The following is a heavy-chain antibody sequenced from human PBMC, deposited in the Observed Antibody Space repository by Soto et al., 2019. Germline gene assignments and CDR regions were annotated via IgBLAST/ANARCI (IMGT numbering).Heavy chain of an antibody. CDR1: GFTFSSYT. CDR3: AKAWGIDS. CDR2: ISGSGSST. D-gene: IGHD7-27*01. V-gene: IGHV3-23*01. J-gene: IGHJ4*02. Sequence: EVQLLESGGGLVEPGGSRRLSCAASGFTFSSYTMSWVRQAPGKGLEWVSTISGSGSSTYSADSVKGRFIISRDNSKNTLYLHMTSLRVEDTAIYYFAKAWGIDSCGQGTLVTLSS.